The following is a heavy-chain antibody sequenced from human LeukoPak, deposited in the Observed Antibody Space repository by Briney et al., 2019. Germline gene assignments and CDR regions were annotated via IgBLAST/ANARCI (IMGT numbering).Heavy chain of an antibody. CDR1: GGSISSGSYY. CDR2: IYTSGST. J-gene: IGHJ6*03. Sequence: SQTLSLTCTVSGGSISSGSYYWSWIRQPAGKGLEWIGRIYTSGSTNYNPSLKSRVTISVDTSKNQFSLKLSSVTAADTAVYYCASQRDYYYYYYMDVWGKGTTVTVSS. CDR3: ASQRDYYYYYYMDV. V-gene: IGHV4-61*02.